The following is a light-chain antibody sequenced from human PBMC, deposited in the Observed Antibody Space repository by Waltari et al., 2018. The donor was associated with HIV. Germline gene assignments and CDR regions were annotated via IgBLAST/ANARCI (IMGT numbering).Light chain of an antibody. Sequence: DLQLTQSPSTLSASVGARVTITCRASQSIRSWLAWYQQKPGKAPNLLIYKASTLESGVPSRFSGSGSGTEFTLTISSLQPEDFATYYCQQYNSYSGYTFGQGTKLEIK. V-gene: IGKV1-5*03. CDR3: QQYNSYSGYT. J-gene: IGKJ2*01. CDR1: QSIRSW. CDR2: KAS.